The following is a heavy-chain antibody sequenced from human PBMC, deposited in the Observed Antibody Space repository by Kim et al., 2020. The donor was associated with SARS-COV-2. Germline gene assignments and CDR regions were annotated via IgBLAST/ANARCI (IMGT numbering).Heavy chain of an antibody. CDR1: GFSLTTTGVG. CDR3: AHITYFFDF. V-gene: IGHV2-5*01. Sequence: SGSTLVKPTQTLTLTCSFSGFSLTTTGVGVAWIRQPPGKALEWLALVYWNDDERFSPSLKSRLSIAKDASKNQVVLTMTNMGPADTATYYCAHITYFFDFWGQGTLVTVSS. CDR2: VYWNDDE. J-gene: IGHJ4*02. D-gene: IGHD1-26*01.